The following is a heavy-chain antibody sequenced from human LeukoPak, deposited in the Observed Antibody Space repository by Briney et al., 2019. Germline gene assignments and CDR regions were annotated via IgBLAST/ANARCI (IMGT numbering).Heavy chain of an antibody. D-gene: IGHD6-6*01. CDR1: GGSISSGGYY. CDR3: ASSSSEYFQH. CDR2: IYYSGST. V-gene: IGHV4-31*03. J-gene: IGHJ1*01. Sequence: SETLSLTCTVSGGSISSGGYYWSWIRQHPGKGLEWVGYIYYSGSTYYNPSLKSRVTISVDTSKNQFSLKLSSVTAADTAVYYCASSSSEYFQHWGQGTLVTVSS.